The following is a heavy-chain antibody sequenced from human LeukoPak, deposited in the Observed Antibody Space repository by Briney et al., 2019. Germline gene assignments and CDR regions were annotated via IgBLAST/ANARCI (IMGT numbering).Heavy chain of an antibody. CDR2: INAGNGDT. J-gene: IGHJ2*01. V-gene: IGHV1-3*01. CDR3: ARGYGDYVWYFDL. Sequence: ASVKVSCKAAGYTFASYAMHWVRQAPGQRLEWMGWINAGNGDTKYSQKFQGRDTITRATSASPAYMELSSLRSEDTAVYYCARGYGDYVWYFDLWGRGTLVTVSS. CDR1: GYTFASYA. D-gene: IGHD4-17*01.